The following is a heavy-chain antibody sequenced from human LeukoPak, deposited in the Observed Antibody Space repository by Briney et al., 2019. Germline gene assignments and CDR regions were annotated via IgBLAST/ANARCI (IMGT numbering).Heavy chain of an antibody. CDR1: GGSISNSF. CDR2: KHSDGDT. J-gene: IGHJ4*02. CDR3: ATAPSGCGGTCPFDS. V-gene: IGHV4-4*07. Sequence: PSETLSLTCTVSGGSISNSFWSWIQQPAGKGLEWIERKHSDGDTNSNPALRSRLTMSLDTSKNQFSLKLTSMTAADTAVYYCATAPSGCGGTCPFDSWGQGTLVTVAS. D-gene: IGHD2-15*01.